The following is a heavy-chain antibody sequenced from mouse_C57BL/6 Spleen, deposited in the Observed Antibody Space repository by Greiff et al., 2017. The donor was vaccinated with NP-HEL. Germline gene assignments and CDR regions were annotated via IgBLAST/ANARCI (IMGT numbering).Heavy chain of an antibody. D-gene: IGHD2-4*01. J-gene: IGHJ2*01. CDR3: ARPLYYDYAFDY. CDR1: GYTFTSYW. CDR2: IDPSDSYT. Sequence: VQLQQSGPELVKPGASVKLSCKASGYTFTSYWMHWVKQRPGQGLEWIGEIDPSDSYTNYNQKFKGKSTLTVDKSSSTAYMQLSSLTSEDSAVYYCARPLYYDYAFDYWGQGTTRTVSS. V-gene: IGHV1-69*01.